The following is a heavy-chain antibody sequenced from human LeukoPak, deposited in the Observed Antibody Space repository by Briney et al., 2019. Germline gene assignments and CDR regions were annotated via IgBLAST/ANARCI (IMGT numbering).Heavy chain of an antibody. CDR1: GFTFSSYS. V-gene: IGHV3-21*01. D-gene: IGHD3-10*01. Sequence: GGSLRLSCAASGFTFSSYSMNWVRQAPGKGLEWLSSISGSSSYIYYADSVKGRFTISRDNAKGTLFLQMNSLRAEDTALYYCAREHWFGELGTWGQGTLVSVSS. CDR2: ISGSSSYI. J-gene: IGHJ4*02. CDR3: AREHWFGELGT.